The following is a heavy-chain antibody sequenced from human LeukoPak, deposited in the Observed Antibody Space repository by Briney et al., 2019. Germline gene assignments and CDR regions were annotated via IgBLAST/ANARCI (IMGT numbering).Heavy chain of an antibody. J-gene: IGHJ4*02. D-gene: IGHD3-22*01. V-gene: IGHV3-74*01. CDR1: GFTFSSYW. Sequence: GGSLRLSCVASGFTFSSYWMHWVRQAPGKGLVWVSRINTDGSSTTYADSVKGRFTISRDNAKNSLYLQMNSLRAEDTAVYYCARDFGHYYYDSSGYPGGDYWGQGTLVTVSS. CDR3: ARDFGHYYYDSSGYPGGDY. CDR2: INTDGSST.